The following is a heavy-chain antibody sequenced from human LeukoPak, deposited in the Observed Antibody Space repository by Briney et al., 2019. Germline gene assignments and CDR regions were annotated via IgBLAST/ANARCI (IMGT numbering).Heavy chain of an antibody. Sequence: PGGSLRLSCAASGFTFSTNAMTWVRQAPGKGLEWVSTIGGGGDTFYADSVRGRFAISRDNSKNTLYLQMNSLRGEDTAIYYCAKGRGSTLGAWHFDLWGQGALVTVSS. J-gene: IGHJ4*02. V-gene: IGHV3-23*01. CDR2: IGGGGDT. CDR1: GFTFSTNA. CDR3: AKGRGSTLGAWHFDL. D-gene: IGHD3-10*01.